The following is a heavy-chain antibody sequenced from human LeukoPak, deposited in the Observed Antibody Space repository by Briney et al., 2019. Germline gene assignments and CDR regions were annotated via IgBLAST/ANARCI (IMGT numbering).Heavy chain of an antibody. D-gene: IGHD3-10*01. Sequence: ASVKVSCKASGYTFTSYAMNWVRQAPGQGLEWMGWINTNTGNPTYAQGFTGRFVFSLDTSVSTAYLQISSLKAEDTAVYYCARDPAVWYYGSGPTESFPDYWGQGTLVTVSS. V-gene: IGHV7-4-1*02. J-gene: IGHJ4*02. CDR1: GYTFTSYA. CDR2: INTNTGNP. CDR3: ARDPAVWYYGSGPTESFPDY.